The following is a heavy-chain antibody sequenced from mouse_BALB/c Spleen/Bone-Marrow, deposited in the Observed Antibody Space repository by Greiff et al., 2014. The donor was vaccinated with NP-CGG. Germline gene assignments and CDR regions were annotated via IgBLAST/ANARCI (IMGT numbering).Heavy chain of an antibody. CDR3: ARSGSNFGRFFDV. Sequence: VQLQQSGAELVRPGASVNLSCKASGYTFTSYWMNWVMQRPEQGLEWIGRIDPYDSEAHYNQKFKDKAILTVDKSSSTAYMQLISLPSEDSAVYYCARSGSNFGRFFDVWGAGTTVTVSS. CDR2: IDPYDSEA. J-gene: IGHJ1*01. V-gene: IGHV1-74*01. D-gene: IGHD2-5*01. CDR1: GYTFTSYW.